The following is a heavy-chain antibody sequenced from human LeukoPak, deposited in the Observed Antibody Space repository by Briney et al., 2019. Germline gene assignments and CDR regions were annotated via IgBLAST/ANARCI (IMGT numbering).Heavy chain of an antibody. V-gene: IGHV3-30*02. J-gene: IGHJ4*02. CDR1: GFTFSSYG. CDR2: IRYDGSNK. CDR3: AKGLRGYSYGYQVY. D-gene: IGHD5-18*01. Sequence: GGSLRLSCAASGFTFSSYGMPWVRQAPGKGLEWVAFIRYDGSNKYYADSVKGRFTISRDNSKNTLYLQMNSLRAEDTAVYYCAKGLRGYSYGYQVYWGQGTLVTVSS.